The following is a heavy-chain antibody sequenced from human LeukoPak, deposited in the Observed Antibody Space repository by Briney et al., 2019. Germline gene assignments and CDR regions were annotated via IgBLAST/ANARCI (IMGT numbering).Heavy chain of an antibody. Sequence: GASVNLSCKASGYTFTSYGINWVRQAPGQGLERMGRRSAYNGNTNNAQKLQGRDTMSADTSTSTAYMELRSLRSDDTAVYYCARAIQRYFDWSHMGQFDYWGQGTLVTVSS. V-gene: IGHV1-18*01. CDR2: RSAYNGNT. CDR1: GYTFTSYG. CDR3: ARAIQRYFDWSHMGQFDY. J-gene: IGHJ4*02. D-gene: IGHD3-9*01.